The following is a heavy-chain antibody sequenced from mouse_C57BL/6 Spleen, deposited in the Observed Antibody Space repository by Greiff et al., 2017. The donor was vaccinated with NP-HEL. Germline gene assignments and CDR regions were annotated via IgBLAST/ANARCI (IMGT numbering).Heavy chain of an antibody. CDR1: GYTFTSYW. CDR2: IHPNSGST. J-gene: IGHJ3*01. D-gene: IGHD2-5*01. Sequence: QVQLQQSGAELVKPGASVKLSCKASGYTFTSYWMHWVKQRPGQGLEWIGMIHPNSGSTNYNEKFKSKATLTVDKSSSTAYMQLSSLTSEDSAVYYCARRPSYSNYEFAYWGQGTLVTVSA. CDR3: ARRPSYSNYEFAY. V-gene: IGHV1-64*01.